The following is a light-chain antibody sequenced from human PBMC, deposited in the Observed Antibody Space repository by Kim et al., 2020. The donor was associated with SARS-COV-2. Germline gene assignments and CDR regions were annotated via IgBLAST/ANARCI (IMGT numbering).Light chain of an antibody. Sequence: QSALTQPASVSGSPGQSITISCTGTSSDVGGSNHVSWYQQHPDKAPKLMIYDVTKWPSGVSSRFSGSKSGNTASLTISGLQAEDEANYYCCSYTTSSTWVFGGGTKLTVL. CDR2: DVT. CDR3: CSYTTSSTWV. CDR1: SSDVGGSNH. V-gene: IGLV2-14*03. J-gene: IGLJ3*02.